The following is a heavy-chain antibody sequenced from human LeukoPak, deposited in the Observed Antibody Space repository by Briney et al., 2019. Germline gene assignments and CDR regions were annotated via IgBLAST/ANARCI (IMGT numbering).Heavy chain of an antibody. CDR2: ITGDGVYT. CDR3: ATADYSGFYSY. D-gene: IGHD4-11*01. CDR1: GFTFSSRA. Sequence: PGGSLRLSCAASGFTFSSRAMHWVRQAPGKGLEYVSAITGDGVYTYYANSVKGRFTISRDNSKNTLYLQMGSLRAEDMAVYYCATADYSGFYSYWGQGTLVTVSS. J-gene: IGHJ4*02. V-gene: IGHV3-64*01.